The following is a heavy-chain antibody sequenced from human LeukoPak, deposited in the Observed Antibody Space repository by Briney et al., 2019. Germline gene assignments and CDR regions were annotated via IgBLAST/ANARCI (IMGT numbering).Heavy chain of an antibody. CDR1: GGSISSYY. CDR3: ASRTYYGSGPDY. Sequence: PSETLSLTCTVSGGSISSYYWSWIRQPPGKGLEWIGYFYYRGSTNYNPSLKSRVTISVDTSKNQFSLKLGSVTAADTAVYYCASRTYYGSGPDYWGQGTLVTVSS. V-gene: IGHV4-59*08. D-gene: IGHD3-10*01. CDR2: FYYRGST. J-gene: IGHJ4*02.